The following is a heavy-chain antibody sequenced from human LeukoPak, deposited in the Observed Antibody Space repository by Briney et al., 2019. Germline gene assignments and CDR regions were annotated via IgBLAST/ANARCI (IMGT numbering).Heavy chain of an antibody. CDR1: GFTSSSYA. V-gene: IGHV3-30*04. CDR2: ISYDGSNK. J-gene: IGHJ4*02. D-gene: IGHD6-13*01. Sequence: GRSLRLSCAASGFTSSSYAMHWVRQAPGKGLEWVAVISYDGSNKYYADSVKGRFTISRDNSKNTLYLQMNSLRAEDTAVYYCARDRGQLVNDYWGQGTLVTVSS. CDR3: ARDRGQLVNDY.